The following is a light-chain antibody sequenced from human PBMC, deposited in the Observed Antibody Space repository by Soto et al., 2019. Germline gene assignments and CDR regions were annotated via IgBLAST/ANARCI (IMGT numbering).Light chain of an antibody. Sequence: DIQMTQSPSSLSASVGDRVTITCQASQDISNYLNWYQQKPGKTPKLLIYDASSLETGVPSRCSGSGSGTDFTFTISSLQTEDIATYYCQHYDDLPALTFGGGTKVKIK. CDR2: DAS. J-gene: IGKJ4*01. CDR1: QDISNY. CDR3: QHYDDLPALT. V-gene: IGKV1-33*01.